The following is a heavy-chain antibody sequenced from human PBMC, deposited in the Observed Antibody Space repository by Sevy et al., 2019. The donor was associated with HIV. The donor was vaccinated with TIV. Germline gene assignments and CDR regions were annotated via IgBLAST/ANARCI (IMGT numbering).Heavy chain of an antibody. CDR3: AAPRASGWYEGTGGYFDF. CDR1: GGSISSSSYY. V-gene: IGHV4-39*01. J-gene: IGHJ2*01. Sequence: SESLSLTCTVSGGSISSSSYYWGWIRQPPGKGLEWIGSIYSTGSTSYNPSLRSRVTVSADTSKNQLSLKLDSVSAADTAVHYCAAPRASGWYEGTGGYFDFWGRGTLVTVSS. CDR2: IYSTGST. D-gene: IGHD6-19*01.